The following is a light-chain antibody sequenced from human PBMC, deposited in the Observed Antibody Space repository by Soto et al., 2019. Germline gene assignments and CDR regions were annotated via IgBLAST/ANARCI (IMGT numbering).Light chain of an antibody. Sequence: QSALSEPASVTGTPGESITICCTGKSREDGGYIYVSWYQQHPGNAPYFMIYDVSNRPSGVSNRFSGSKSVNTASLTISGLLAEDYADYYCSSYTTSNSRQIVFVTGTRSPS. CDR1: SREDGGYIY. J-gene: IGLJ1*01. CDR2: DVS. CDR3: SSYTTSNSRQIV. V-gene: IGLV2-14*01.